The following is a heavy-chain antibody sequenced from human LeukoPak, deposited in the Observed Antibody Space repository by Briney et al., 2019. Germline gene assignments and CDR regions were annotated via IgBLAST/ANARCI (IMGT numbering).Heavy chain of an antibody. CDR1: GGSISSYY. D-gene: IGHD1-26*01. CDR3: MSGSYYVFDY. V-gene: IGHV4-4*08. Sequence: SETLSLTCTVSGGSISSYYWSWIRQPPGKGLEWIGYIYCSGSTNYNPSLKSRVTISVDTSKNQFSLKLSSVTAADTAVYYCMSGSYYVFDYWGQGTLVTVSS. J-gene: IGHJ4*02. CDR2: IYCSGST.